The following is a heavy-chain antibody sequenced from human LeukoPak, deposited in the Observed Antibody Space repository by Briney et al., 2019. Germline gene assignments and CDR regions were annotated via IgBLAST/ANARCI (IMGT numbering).Heavy chain of an antibody. D-gene: IGHD3-10*01. CDR2: ISGSGSSA. J-gene: IGHJ4*02. CDR1: GFSFGGYA. Sequence: GGSLRLSCVASGFSFGGYAISWVRLAPGKGLEWVSVISGSGSSAFYADSVKGRFTISRDNSKNMVYLQMNSQRAEDTAVYYCAKGGRGYGSGSDFDYWGQGTLVTVSS. CDR3: AKGGRGYGSGSDFDY. V-gene: IGHV3-23*01.